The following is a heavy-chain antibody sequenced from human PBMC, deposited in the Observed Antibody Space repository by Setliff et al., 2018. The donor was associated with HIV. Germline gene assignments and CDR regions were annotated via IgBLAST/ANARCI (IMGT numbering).Heavy chain of an antibody. CDR3: TRGAPGTSVWFDP. CDR2: INPDGTIT. Sequence: ASGFTFNYYWMHWFRQAPGEGPVWVSRINPDGTITNYADPVKGRFTISRDNAKKTLYLQMNSLRADDTALYFCTRGAPGTSVWFDPWGQGTLVTVSS. D-gene: IGHD6-13*01. V-gene: IGHV3-74*01. J-gene: IGHJ5*02. CDR1: GFTFNYYW.